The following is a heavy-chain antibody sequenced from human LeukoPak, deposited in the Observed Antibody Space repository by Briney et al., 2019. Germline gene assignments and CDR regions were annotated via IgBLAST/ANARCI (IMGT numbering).Heavy chain of an antibody. J-gene: IGHJ6*03. CDR3: AAGWLLRGYDFWSGNTPYYYYYYMDV. CDR1: GFTFTSSA. D-gene: IGHD3-3*01. V-gene: IGHV1-58*01. CDR2: IVVGSGNT. Sequence: SVKVSCKASGFTFTSSAVQWVRQARGQRLEWIGWIVVGSGNTNYAQKFQERVTITRDMSTSTAYMELSSLRSEDTAVYYCAAGWLLRGYDFWSGNTPYYYYYYMDVWGKGTTVTVSS.